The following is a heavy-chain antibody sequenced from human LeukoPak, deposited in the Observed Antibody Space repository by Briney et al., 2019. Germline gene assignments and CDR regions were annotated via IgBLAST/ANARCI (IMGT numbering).Heavy chain of an antibody. CDR3: ARDGFGYDFDY. CDR2: INHSGST. J-gene: IGHJ4*02. D-gene: IGHD5-12*01. Sequence: SETLSLTCAVYGGSFSGYYWNWIRHPPGKGLEWIGEINHSGSTSYNPSLKSRVTTSVDTSKNQFSLKLSSVTAADTAVYYCARDGFGYDFDYWGQGTLVTVSS. V-gene: IGHV4-34*01. CDR1: GGSFSGYY.